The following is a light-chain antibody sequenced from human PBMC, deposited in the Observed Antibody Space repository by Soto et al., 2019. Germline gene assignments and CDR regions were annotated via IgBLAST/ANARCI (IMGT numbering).Light chain of an antibody. V-gene: IGKV1-5*01. CDR1: QGISSW. Sequence: DIQMTQSPSTLSASVGDRVTITCRASQGISSWLAWYQQKPGKAPKLLIYDASTLESGVPSRFTGRGSGTEFTLTISSLQPDDFATYYCQQYNSYWMFGLGTKVDI. CDR3: QQYNSYWM. J-gene: IGKJ1*01. CDR2: DAS.